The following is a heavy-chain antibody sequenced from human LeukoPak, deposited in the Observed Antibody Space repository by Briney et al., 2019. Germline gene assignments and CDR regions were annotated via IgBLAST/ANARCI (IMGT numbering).Heavy chain of an antibody. CDR3: ARSRQWLVRAPDAFDI. CDR1: GGSFSGYY. Sequence: SETLSLTCAVYGGSFSGYYWSWIRQPPGKGREGIGEINHSGSTNYNPSLKSRVTISVDTYQNQFSLKLSSVTAADTAVYHCARSRQWLVRAPDAFDIWGQGTMVTVSS. V-gene: IGHV4-34*01. J-gene: IGHJ3*02. D-gene: IGHD6-19*01. CDR2: INHSGST.